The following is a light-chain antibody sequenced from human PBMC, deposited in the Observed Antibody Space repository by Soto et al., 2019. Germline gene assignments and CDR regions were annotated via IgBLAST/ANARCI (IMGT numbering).Light chain of an antibody. V-gene: IGKV1-33*01. CDR3: QQYDYLPLT. J-gene: IGKJ4*01. CDR2: DAS. Sequence: DIQMTQSPSSLPASVGDRVTITCQASQDITNYLNWYQQKPGKAPQLLIYDASNLETGVPSRFSGSGSGTDFTFTISSLQPEDIATYYCQQYDYLPLTFGGGTKVDIK. CDR1: QDITNY.